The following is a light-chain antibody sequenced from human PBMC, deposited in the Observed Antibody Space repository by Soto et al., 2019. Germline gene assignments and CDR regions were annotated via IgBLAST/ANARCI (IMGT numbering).Light chain of an antibody. CDR2: DTS. CDR3: QHRSDWPLT. J-gene: IGKJ4*01. V-gene: IGKV3-11*01. Sequence: EIVLIQSPATLSLSPGDRATLSCRASQSVSSYLAWYQQKPGQAPRLLIYDTSNRATGIPARFSGSGSGTDFTLTISSLEPEDFAVYYCQHRSDWPLTFGGGTKVEIK. CDR1: QSVSSY.